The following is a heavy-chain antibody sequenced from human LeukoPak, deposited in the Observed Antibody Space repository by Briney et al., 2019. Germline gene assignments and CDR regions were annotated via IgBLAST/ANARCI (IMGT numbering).Heavy chain of an antibody. CDR2: ISGSGGST. CDR1: GFTFSSYA. V-gene: IGHV3-23*01. D-gene: IGHD3-22*01. J-gene: IGHJ6*02. CDR3: AKDLSMIVVVTRMDV. Sequence: GGSLRLSCAASGFTFSSYAMSWDRQAPGKGLEWVSAISGSGGSTYYADSVKGRFTISRDNSKNTLYLQMNSLRAEDTAVYYCAKDLSMIVVVTRMDVWGQGTTVTVSS.